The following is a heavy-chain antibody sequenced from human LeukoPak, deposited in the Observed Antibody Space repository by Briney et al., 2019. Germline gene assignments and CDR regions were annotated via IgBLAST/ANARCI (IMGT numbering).Heavy chain of an antibody. J-gene: IGHJ6*02. CDR3: ARDLKRYGMDV. CDR1: GGSIRSCY. CDR2: IYYSGST. Sequence: AETLSLTCTVAGGSIRSCYWSWIRQPPGKGLEWIGYIYYSGSTNYNPSLKSRVTISVDTSKNQFSLKLSSVTAADTAVYYCARDLKRYGMDVWGQGTTVTVSS. V-gene: IGHV4-59*01.